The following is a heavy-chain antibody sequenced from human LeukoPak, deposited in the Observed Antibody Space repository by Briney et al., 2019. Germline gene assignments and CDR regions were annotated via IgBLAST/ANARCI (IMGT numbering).Heavy chain of an antibody. Sequence: TGGSLRLSCAASGFTFSSYAMHWVRQAPGKGLEWVSAISNNGGYTYYADSVQGRFTISRDNSKSTLCLQMNSLRAEDTAVYYCAKQLGYCSDGSCYFPYWGQGTLVTVFS. D-gene: IGHD2-15*01. CDR2: ISNNGGYT. CDR3: AKQLGYCSDGSCYFPY. CDR1: GFTFSSYA. V-gene: IGHV3-23*01. J-gene: IGHJ4*02.